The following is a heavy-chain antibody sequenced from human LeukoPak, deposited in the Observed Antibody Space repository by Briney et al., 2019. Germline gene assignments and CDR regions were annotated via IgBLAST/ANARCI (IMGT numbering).Heavy chain of an antibody. CDR3: ARYGSYYYYMDV. D-gene: IGHD3-10*01. Sequence: PSETLSLTCTVSGGSISSGSYYWSWIRQPAGKGLEWIGRIYTSGSTNYNPSLKSRVTISVDTSKNQFSLKLSSVTAADTAVYYCARYGSYYYYMDVWGKGTTVTVSS. CDR2: IYTSGST. J-gene: IGHJ6*03. V-gene: IGHV4-61*02. CDR1: GGSISSGSYY.